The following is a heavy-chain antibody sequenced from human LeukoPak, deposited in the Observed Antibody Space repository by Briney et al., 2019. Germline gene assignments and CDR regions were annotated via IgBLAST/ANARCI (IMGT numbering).Heavy chain of an antibody. J-gene: IGHJ4*02. Sequence: ASVKVSCKASGYTFTSYDINWVRQATGQGLEWLGYMNPNSGNTGSAQKFPGRFTMTWDTSISTAYMELSSLRSGDTAVYYCAREGFDYWGRGTLVTVSS. V-gene: IGHV1-8*01. CDR3: AREGFDY. CDR1: GYTFTSYD. CDR2: MNPNSGNT.